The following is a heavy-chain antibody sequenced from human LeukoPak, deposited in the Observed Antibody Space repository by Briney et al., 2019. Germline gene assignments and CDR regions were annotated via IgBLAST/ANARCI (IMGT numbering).Heavy chain of an antibody. D-gene: IGHD4-23*01. V-gene: IGHV1-18*01. CDR1: GYIFTDYG. J-gene: IGHJ4*02. CDR2: IRAYNGNT. CDR3: ARRGDPDYGGKVSLD. Sequence: ASVKVSCKASGYIFTDYGITWVRQAPGQGLEWMGWIRAYNGNTNYAQKFQDRVTMTTDTSKSTAYMELRSLRSDDTAVYYCARRGDPDYGGKVSLDWGQGTLVTVSS.